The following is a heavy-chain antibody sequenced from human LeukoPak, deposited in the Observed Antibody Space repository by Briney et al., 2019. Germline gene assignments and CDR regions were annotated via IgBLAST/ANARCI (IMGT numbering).Heavy chain of an antibody. V-gene: IGHV1-2*02. J-gene: IGHJ4*02. CDR3: ARGGIVVVPAAFWGVLDY. D-gene: IGHD2-2*01. CDR2: INPNSGGT. Sequence: ASVKVSCKASGYTFTGYYMHWVRQAPGQGLEWMGWINPNSGGTNYAQKFQGRVTMTRDTPISTAYMELSRLRSDDTAVYYCARGGIVVVPAAFWGVLDYWGQGTLVTVSS. CDR1: GYTFTGYY.